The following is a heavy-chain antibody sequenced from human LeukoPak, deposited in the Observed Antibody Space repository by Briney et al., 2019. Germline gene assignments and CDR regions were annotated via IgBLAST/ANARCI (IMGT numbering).Heavy chain of an antibody. Sequence: GASVKVSCKASGYTFTGFYMHWVRQAPGQGLEWMGWINPNSGGTNYAQKFQGRVTMTRDTSINTAYMELSNLRSDDTAVYYCAREEVSVISDTCCSGLGYWGQGTLVTVSS. J-gene: IGHJ4*02. CDR2: INPNSGGT. CDR1: GYTFTGFY. D-gene: IGHD3-10*01. CDR3: AREEVSVISDTCCSGLGY. V-gene: IGHV1-2*02.